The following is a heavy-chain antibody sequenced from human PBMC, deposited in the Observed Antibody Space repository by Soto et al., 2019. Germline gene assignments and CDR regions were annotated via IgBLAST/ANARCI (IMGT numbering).Heavy chain of an antibody. CDR1: TFTFNTCA. D-gene: IGHD3-22*01. Sequence: GGSLRLSCAASTFTFNTCAMTWVRQAPGKGLEWVSDISSRGDSTYYAHSVKGRFTISRENSKNTLYLQMNSLRVEGTAVYYCANYPPGYDSSGPLNYWGQGTLVTVSS. J-gene: IGHJ4*02. CDR2: ISSRGDST. CDR3: ANYPPGYDSSGPLNY. V-gene: IGHV3-23*01.